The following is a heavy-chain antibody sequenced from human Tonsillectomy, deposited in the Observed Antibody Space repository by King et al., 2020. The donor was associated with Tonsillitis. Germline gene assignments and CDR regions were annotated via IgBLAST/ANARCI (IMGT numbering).Heavy chain of an antibody. CDR1: GFIFDDYA. Sequence: VQLVESGGGLVQPGRSLRLSCAASGFIFDDYAMHWVRHAPGKGLEWVAGVSWNSDNIGYEDSVKGRFTISRDNAKNSLYLQMNSLRAEDTAFYYCAKGGYGGSHWYFDLWGRGTLVTVSS. D-gene: IGHD3-16*01. V-gene: IGHV3-9*01. J-gene: IGHJ2*01. CDR2: VSWNSDNI. CDR3: AKGGYGGSHWYFDL.